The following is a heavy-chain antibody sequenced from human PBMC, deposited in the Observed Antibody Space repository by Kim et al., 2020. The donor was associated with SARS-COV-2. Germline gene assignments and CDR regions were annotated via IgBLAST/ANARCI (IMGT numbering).Heavy chain of an antibody. V-gene: IGHV1-3*01. CDR2: T. CDR3: ARGGISTWPTDY. Sequence: TKYSPKFQGTVTITMDTSASTAYMELSSLTSEDTAVYYCARGGISTWPTDYWGQGSLVTVSS. J-gene: IGHJ4*02. D-gene: IGHD6-13*01.